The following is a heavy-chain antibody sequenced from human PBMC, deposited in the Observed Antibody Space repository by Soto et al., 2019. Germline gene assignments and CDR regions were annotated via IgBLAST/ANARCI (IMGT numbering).Heavy chain of an antibody. D-gene: IGHD6-6*01. CDR1: GGSFSGYY. V-gene: IGHV4-34*01. J-gene: IGHJ4*02. CDR3: ARVSRAARDY. Sequence: PSETLSLTCAVYGGSFSGYYWSWIRQPPGKGLEWIGEINHSGSTNYNPSLKSRVTISVDTSKNQFSLKLSSVTAADTAVYYCARVSRAARDYWGQGTLVTVSS. CDR2: INHSGST.